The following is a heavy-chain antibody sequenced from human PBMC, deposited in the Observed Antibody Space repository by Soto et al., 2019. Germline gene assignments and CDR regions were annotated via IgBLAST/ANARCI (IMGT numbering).Heavy chain of an antibody. Sequence: ASVKVSCKASGYTFTSYGISWVRQAPGQGLEWLGWISAYNGNTNYAQKLQGRVTMTTDTSTSTAYMELRSLRSDDTAVYYCARVGCSSTSCYFEYYYYMDVWGKGTTVTVSS. D-gene: IGHD2-2*01. CDR1: GYTFTSYG. CDR2: ISAYNGNT. CDR3: ARVGCSSTSCYFEYYYYMDV. J-gene: IGHJ6*03. V-gene: IGHV1-18*01.